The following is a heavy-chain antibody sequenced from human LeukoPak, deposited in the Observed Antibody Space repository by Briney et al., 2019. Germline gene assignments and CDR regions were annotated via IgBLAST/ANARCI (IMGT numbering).Heavy chain of an antibody. CDR2: ISNDAKYI. J-gene: IGHJ1*01. CDR1: GFTFGRYS. D-gene: IGHD6-13*01. CDR3: TTPAAGPRAEYSQY. Sequence: GGSLRLSCAASGFTFGRYSMNWVRQAPGKGLEWVSSISNDAKYIYYADSLKGRFTVSRDNAKNSLYLQMNSLAVEDTAVYYCTTPAAGPRAEYSQYWGQGTLVTVSS. V-gene: IGHV3-21*01.